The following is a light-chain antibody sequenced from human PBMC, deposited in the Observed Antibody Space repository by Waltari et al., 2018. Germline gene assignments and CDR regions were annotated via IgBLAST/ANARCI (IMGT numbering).Light chain of an antibody. CDR1: TPTIGDNY. CDR3: GTWDDTLGPV. Sequence: QSVSTQPPSVSAAPGQQVAISCSGRTPTIGDNYGTWYQQFPGAAPKVIIYGDHKRTTGTPDRFAAAKSGTSATLDITGLQTGDEADYFCGTWDDTLGPVFGGGTTVTVL. J-gene: IGLJ2*01. CDR2: GDH. V-gene: IGLV1-51*02.